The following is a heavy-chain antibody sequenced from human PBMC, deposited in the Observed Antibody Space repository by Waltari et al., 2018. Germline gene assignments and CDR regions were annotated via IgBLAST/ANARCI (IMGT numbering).Heavy chain of an antibody. V-gene: IGHV1-8*01. J-gene: IGHJ4*02. CDR1: GYTFTSYD. CDR3: ARVLSSARRGRGYSYGFDY. CDR2: MNPNSGNT. D-gene: IGHD5-18*01. Sequence: QVQLVQSGAEVKKPGASVKVSCKASGYTFTSYDINWVRQATGQGLEWMGWMNPNSGNTGYAQKFQGRVTMTRNTSISTAYMELSSLRSEDTAVYYCARVLSSARRGRGYSYGFDYWGQGTLVTVSS.